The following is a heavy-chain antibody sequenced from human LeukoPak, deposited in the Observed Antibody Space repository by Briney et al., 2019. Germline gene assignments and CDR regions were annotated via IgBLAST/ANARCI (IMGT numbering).Heavy chain of an antibody. V-gene: IGHV1-69*13. Sequence: ASVKVSCKASGGTFSSYAINWVRQAPGQGLEWMGGIIPIFGTANYAQKFQGRVTISADESTSTAYMELSSLRSEDTAVYYCATDTSDYESNGYSHFDCWGQGTLVTVSS. D-gene: IGHD3-22*01. CDR1: GGTFSSYA. J-gene: IGHJ4*02. CDR3: ATDTSDYESNGYSHFDC. CDR2: IIPIFGTA.